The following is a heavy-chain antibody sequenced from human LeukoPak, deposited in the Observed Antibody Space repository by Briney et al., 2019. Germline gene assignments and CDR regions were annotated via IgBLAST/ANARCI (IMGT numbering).Heavy chain of an antibody. CDR2: IEQDRSEK. V-gene: IGHV3-7*01. CDR3: ARDIGDFWSDYYDYYFDY. CDR1: GFTFSNYW. Sequence: GGSLRLSCAASGFTFSNYWMSWVRQAPGKGLEWVANIEQDRSEKYYVDSVKGRFSISRDNAKNSLYLQMNSLRAEDTAVYYCARDIGDFWSDYYDYYFDYWGQGTLVTVSS. D-gene: IGHD3-3*01. J-gene: IGHJ4*02.